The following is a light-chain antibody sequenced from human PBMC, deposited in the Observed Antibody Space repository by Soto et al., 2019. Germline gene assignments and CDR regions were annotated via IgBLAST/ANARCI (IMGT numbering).Light chain of an antibody. CDR3: MIWRTSAYV. Sequence: QLVLTQPASLSASPGASASLTCTLRSDINVGSYRIYWYQQKPGSPPQYLLRYMSDSDKQQASGVPSRFSGSKDASANAGILLMSGLQSEDEADYYSMIWRTSAYVFGTGTKLTVL. J-gene: IGLJ1*01. V-gene: IGLV5-45*01. CDR1: SDINVGSYR. CDR2: YMSDSDK.